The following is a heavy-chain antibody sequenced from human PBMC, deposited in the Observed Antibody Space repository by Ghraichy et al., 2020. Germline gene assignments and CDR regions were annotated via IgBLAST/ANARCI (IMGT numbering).Heavy chain of an antibody. CDR1: ESTFRSSN. J-gene: IGHJ6*03. Sequence: GGSLRLSCAASESTFRSSNMNWVRQAPGKGLEWVSFISTSSDKIYYADSVKGRFTISRDNADNSLYLQMNSLRVEDTAVYYCARDRPPPHYYYMDVWGKGTTVTVSS. V-gene: IGHV3-21*01. CDR3: ARDRPPPHYYYMDV. CDR2: ISTSSDKI.